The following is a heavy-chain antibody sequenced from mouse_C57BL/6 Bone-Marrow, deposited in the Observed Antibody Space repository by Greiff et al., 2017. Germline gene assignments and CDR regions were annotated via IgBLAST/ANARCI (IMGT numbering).Heavy chain of an antibody. D-gene: IGHD2-3*01. V-gene: IGHV14-4*01. CDR1: GFNIKGDY. CDR2: IYPEGGDT. Sequence: VQLQQSGAELVRPGASVKLSCTASGFNIKGDYIHWVKQRPEQGLEWIGWIYPEGGDTDYASKFQGKATITSDTSSNTAYLQLSSLTSEDSAVYYCASSDGNYFDFWGRGTPLTVTS. CDR3: ASSDGNYFDF. J-gene: IGHJ2*01.